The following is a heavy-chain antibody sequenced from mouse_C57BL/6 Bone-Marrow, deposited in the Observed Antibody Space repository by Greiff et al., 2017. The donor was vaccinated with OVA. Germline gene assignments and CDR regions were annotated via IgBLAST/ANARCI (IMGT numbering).Heavy chain of an antibody. CDR2: ILPGSGST. CDR3: ARHYGKTSYFDY. D-gene: IGHD1-2*01. Sequence: VKLMESGAELLKPGASVKLSCKATGYTFTGYWIERVKQRPGHGLEWIGEILPGSGSTIYNEKFKGKATFTADTSSNTAYMQLSSLTTEDSAIYYCARHYGKTSYFDYWGQGTTLTVSS. CDR1: GYTFTGYW. J-gene: IGHJ2*01. V-gene: IGHV1-9*01.